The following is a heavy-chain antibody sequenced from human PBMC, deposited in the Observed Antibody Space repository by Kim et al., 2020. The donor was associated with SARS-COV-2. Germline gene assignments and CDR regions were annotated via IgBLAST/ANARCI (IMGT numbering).Heavy chain of an antibody. CDR3: ARSGYSSCWAIYYYYGMDV. Sequence: SETLSLTCTVSGCSISSYYWSWIRQPPGKGLEWIGYIYYSGSTNYNPSLKSRVTISVDTSKNQFSLKLSSVTAADPAVYYFARSGYSSCWAIYYYYGMDVWGQGTTVTVSS. CDR2: IYYSGST. J-gene: IGHJ6*02. D-gene: IGHD6-19*01. CDR1: GCSISSYY. V-gene: IGHV4-59*01.